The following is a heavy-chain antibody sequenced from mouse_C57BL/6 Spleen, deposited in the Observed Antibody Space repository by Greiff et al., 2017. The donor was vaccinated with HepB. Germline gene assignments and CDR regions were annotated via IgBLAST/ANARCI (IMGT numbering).Heavy chain of an antibody. CDR2: IYPGDGDT. Sequence: VQLQQSGAELVKPGASVKISCKASGYAFSSYWMNWVKQRPGKGLEWIGQIYPGDGDTNYNGKFKGKATLTADKSSSTAYMQLSSLTSEDSAVYFCASLDSSGPGWFAYWGQGTLVTVSA. CDR1: GYAFSSYW. D-gene: IGHD3-2*02. CDR3: ASLDSSGPGWFAY. J-gene: IGHJ3*01. V-gene: IGHV1-80*01.